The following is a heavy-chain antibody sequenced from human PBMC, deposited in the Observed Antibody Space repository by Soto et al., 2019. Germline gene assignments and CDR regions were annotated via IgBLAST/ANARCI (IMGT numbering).Heavy chain of an antibody. CDR3: ARAPHGMDV. Sequence: QEQLVESGGGVVQPGRSLRLSCVASGSMFSSYAMHWVRQAPGKGLEGVAVISYDGSKKYYTDSVKGRYTISRDDSKNTLYLQMNSLRVEDTAVYYCARAPHGMDVWGQGTTVTVSS. CDR1: GSMFSSYA. J-gene: IGHJ6*02. CDR2: ISYDGSKK. V-gene: IGHV3-30-3*01.